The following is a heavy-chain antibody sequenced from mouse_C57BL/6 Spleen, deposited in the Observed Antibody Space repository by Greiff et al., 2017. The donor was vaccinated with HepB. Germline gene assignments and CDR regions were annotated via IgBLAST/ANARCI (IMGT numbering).Heavy chain of an antibody. CDR3: ARPSITTVVAPDY. D-gene: IGHD1-1*01. CDR1: GYTFTSYW. CDR2: IDPSDSYT. J-gene: IGHJ2*01. V-gene: IGHV1-59*01. Sequence: VQLQQPGAELVRPGTSVKLSCKASGYTFTSYWMHWVKQRPGQGLEWIGVIDPSDSYTNYNQKFKGKATLTVDTSSSTAYMQLSSLTSEDSAVYYCARPSITTVVAPDYWGQGTTLTVSS.